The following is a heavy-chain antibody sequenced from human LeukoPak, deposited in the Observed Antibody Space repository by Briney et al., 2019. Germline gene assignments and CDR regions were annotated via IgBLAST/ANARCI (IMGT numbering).Heavy chain of an antibody. CDR2: IYTSGST. J-gene: IGHJ4*02. D-gene: IGHD6-13*01. Sequence: SETLSLTCTVSGGSISSYYWSWIRQPPGKGLEWIGYIYTSGSTNYNPSLKSRVTISVDTSKNQFSLKLSSVTAADTAVYYCARQAFYSSSWYSTWGQGTLVTVSS. CDR1: GGSISSYY. CDR3: ARQAFYSSSWYST. V-gene: IGHV4-4*09.